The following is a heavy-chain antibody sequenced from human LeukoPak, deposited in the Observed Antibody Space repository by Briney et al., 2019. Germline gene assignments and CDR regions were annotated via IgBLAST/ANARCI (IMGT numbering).Heavy chain of an antibody. CDR3: ARLIWDGYPDY. CDR2: IYYSGST. V-gene: IGHV4-61*01. D-gene: IGHD5-24*01. CDR1: GGSISSSSYY. J-gene: IGHJ4*02. Sequence: SSETLSLTCTVSGGSISSSSYYWSWIRQPPGKGLEWIGYIYYSGSTNYNPSLKSRVTISVDTSKNQFSLKLSSVTAADTAVYYCARLIWDGYPDYWGQGTLVTVSS.